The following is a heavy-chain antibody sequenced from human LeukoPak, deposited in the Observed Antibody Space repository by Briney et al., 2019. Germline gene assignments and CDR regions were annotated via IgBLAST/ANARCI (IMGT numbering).Heavy chain of an antibody. Sequence: GGSLRLSCAASGFTFSSYAMYWVRQAPGKGLEWVAVISYDGSNKYYADSVKGRFTISRDNSKNTLYLQMNSLRVEDTDVYYCARESDRGYIDYWGQGILVTVSS. J-gene: IGHJ4*02. V-gene: IGHV3-30-3*01. CDR1: GFTFSSYA. CDR3: ARESDRGYIDY. D-gene: IGHD3-10*01. CDR2: ISYDGSNK.